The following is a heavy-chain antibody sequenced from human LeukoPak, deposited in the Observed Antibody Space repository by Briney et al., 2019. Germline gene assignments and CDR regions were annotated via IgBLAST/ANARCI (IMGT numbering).Heavy chain of an antibody. J-gene: IGHJ4*02. CDR1: GFTFSSYS. CDR3: AKRGYSGYDSISEFDY. D-gene: IGHD5-12*01. V-gene: IGHV3-21*01. CDR2: ISSSSSYI. Sequence: GGSLRLSCAASGFTFSSYSMNWVRQAPGKGLEWVSSISSSSSYIYYADSVKGRFTISRDNAKNSLYLQMNSLRAEDTAVYYCAKRGYSGYDSISEFDYWGQGTLVTVSS.